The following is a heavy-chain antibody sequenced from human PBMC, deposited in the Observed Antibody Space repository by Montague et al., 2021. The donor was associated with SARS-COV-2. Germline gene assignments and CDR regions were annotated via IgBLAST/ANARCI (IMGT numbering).Heavy chain of an antibody. CDR1: GASINTDNHD. D-gene: IGHD3-16*01. J-gene: IGHJ6*02. CDR2: LYNSGPT. Sequence: TLSLTCRVSGASINTDNHDWTWIRQSAGQGLEWIGNLYNSGPTNYNPSLKSRVTISLDRTKNPFSLLLSSVTAADTATYYGGRDSVSYGLDVWGQGTTVTVSS. V-gene: IGHV4-61*09. CDR3: GRDSVSYGLDV.